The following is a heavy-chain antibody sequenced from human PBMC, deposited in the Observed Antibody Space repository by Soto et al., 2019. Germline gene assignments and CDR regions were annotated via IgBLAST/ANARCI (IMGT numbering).Heavy chain of an antibody. V-gene: IGHV3-7*01. CDR2: IEQDGSEK. CDR3: GGVCNDFWSGPPSFDY. J-gene: IGHJ4*02. Sequence: GGSLRLSCAASGFTFSSYWMSWVRQAPGKGLEWVANIEQDGSEKYYVDSVKGRFTISRDNAKNSLYLQMNSLRAEDTAVHYWGGVCNDFWSGPPSFDYWGQGTLVTVSS. D-gene: IGHD3-3*01. CDR1: GFTFSSYW.